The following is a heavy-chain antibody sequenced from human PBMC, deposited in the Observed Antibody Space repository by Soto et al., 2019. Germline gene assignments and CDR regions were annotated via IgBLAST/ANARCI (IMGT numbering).Heavy chain of an antibody. CDR2: IRVLNGQT. Sequence: QVQLVQSAPEMKKPGASLKVSCETSGYTFTRHGISWVRQAPGQGLEWMGWIRVLNGQTEYAQKFQARVTMTTDISTGTAFMELRGLRSDDTAVYYCARQVMLSGSFDFWGQGTLVTVSS. J-gene: IGHJ4*02. D-gene: IGHD3-16*01. V-gene: IGHV1-18*01. CDR3: ARQVMLSGSFDF. CDR1: GYTFTRHG.